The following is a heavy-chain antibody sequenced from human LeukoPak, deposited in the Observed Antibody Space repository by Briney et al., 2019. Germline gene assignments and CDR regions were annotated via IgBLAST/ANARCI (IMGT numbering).Heavy chain of an antibody. V-gene: IGHV4-59*08. CDR3: ARHGTDY. CDR1: GGSISGYY. CDR2: IYCGGST. Sequence: SETLSLTCTVSGGSISGYYWSWIRQPPGKGLGWIGYIYCGGSTNYNPSLKSRVTMSVVKSKNLFSLNLSSVTAADTAVYYCARHGTDYWGQGTLVTVSP. J-gene: IGHJ4*02.